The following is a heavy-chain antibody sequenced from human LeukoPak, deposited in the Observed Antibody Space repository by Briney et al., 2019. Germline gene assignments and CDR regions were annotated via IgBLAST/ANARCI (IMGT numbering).Heavy chain of an antibody. CDR1: GGSISSGSYY. J-gene: IGHJ3*02. CDR3: ARGYSSSFYPDAFDI. V-gene: IGHV4-61*02. D-gene: IGHD6-6*01. CDR2: IYTSGST. Sequence: SENLSLTCTVSGGSISSGSYYWSWIRQPAGKGLEWIGRIYTSGSTNYNPSLKSRVTISVDTSKNQFSLKLSSVTAADTAVYYCARGYSSSFYPDAFDIWGQGTMVTVSS.